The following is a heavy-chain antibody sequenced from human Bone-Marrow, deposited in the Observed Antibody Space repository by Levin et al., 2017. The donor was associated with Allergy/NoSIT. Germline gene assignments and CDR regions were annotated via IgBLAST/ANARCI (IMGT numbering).Heavy chain of an antibody. CDR3: ARSFYYDSSGNPRGRLDP. Sequence: GSLRLSCNVSDGSIRSYAWNWIRQTPGRGLEWIGYIHYTGSTEYSPSLRSRVTISVDTSKHQVSLNLLSVTAADTAVYFCARSFYYDSSGNPRGRLDPWGQGTRVTVSA. J-gene: IGHJ5*02. CDR2: IHYTGST. D-gene: IGHD3-16*01. V-gene: IGHV4-59*01. CDR1: DGSIRSYA.